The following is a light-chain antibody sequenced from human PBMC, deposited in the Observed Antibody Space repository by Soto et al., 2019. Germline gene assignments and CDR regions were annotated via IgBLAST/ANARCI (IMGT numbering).Light chain of an antibody. Sequence: DIVLTQSPGTLSLSPGETATLSCRASQSVISDYLAWYQQKPDQAPRLVIYGASGRAAGIPDRFNGSGSGTDFTLTISRLEPEDFAMYYCQQYGSSVFTFGQGTKVDIK. CDR3: QQYGSSVFT. V-gene: IGKV3-20*01. CDR2: GAS. J-gene: IGKJ2*01. CDR1: QSVISDY.